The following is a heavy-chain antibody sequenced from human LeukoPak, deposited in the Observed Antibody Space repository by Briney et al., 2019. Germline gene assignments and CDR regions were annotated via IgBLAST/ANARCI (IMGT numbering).Heavy chain of an antibody. Sequence: GGSLRLSCAMSGFPFTNNAMTWVRQAPGKGLEWVSTIGGGDVEIHYADSVKGRFTISRDNSKNTLYLQMNSLRAEDTAVYYCGRGHRFCSRGNCNSPVDYWGQGTLVTVSS. CDR3: GRGHRFCSRGNCNSPVDY. CDR2: IGGGDVEI. CDR1: GFPFTNNA. D-gene: IGHD2-15*01. V-gene: IGHV3-23*01. J-gene: IGHJ4*02.